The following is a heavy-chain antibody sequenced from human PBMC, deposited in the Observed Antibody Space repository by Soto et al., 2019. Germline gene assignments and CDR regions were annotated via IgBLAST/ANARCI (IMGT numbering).Heavy chain of an antibody. CDR3: AKGDNLXPKTGYAFDP. J-gene: IGHJ5*02. D-gene: IGHD5-18*01. CDR2: TYFRSKWDN. CDR1: GDSVSSNTAS. V-gene: IGHV6-1*01. Sequence: SQTLSLTCAISGDSVSSNTASWNWIRQSPSRGLEWLGRTYFRSKWDNDYAVSVKSRIIINPDTSNNQFSLQLNSVTPEDTAVYFCAKGDNLXPKTGYAFDPWGQGIMVTVSS.